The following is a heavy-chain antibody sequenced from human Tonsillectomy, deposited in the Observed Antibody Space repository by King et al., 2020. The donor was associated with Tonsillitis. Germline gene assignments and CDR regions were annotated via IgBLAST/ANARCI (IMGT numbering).Heavy chain of an antibody. CDR3: ARDKSYSNFYYYGMDV. D-gene: IGHD4-11*01. CDR1: GDTFSKYA. V-gene: IGHV1-69*01. J-gene: IGHJ6*02. CDR2: IIPLFGTT. Sequence: QLVQSGAEVKQPGSSVKVSCKASGDTFSKYAISWVRQAPGQGLEWMGGIIPLFGTTNYAQKFQGGVTITADESTSTAYMELSSLRSEDTAVYFCARDKSYSNFYYYGMDVWGQGTTVTVSS.